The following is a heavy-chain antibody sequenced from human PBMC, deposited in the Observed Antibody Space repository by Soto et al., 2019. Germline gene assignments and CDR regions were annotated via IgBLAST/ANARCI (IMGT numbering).Heavy chain of an antibody. Sequence: GASVKVSCKASGYTFTSYYMHWVRQAPGQGHERMGIINPSGGSTSYAQKFQGRVTMTRDTSTSTVYMELSSLRSEDTAVYYCARFLYYDFWSGYLNPAYYYGMDVWGQGTTVTVSS. CDR1: GYTFTSYY. CDR3: ARFLYYDFWSGYLNPAYYYGMDV. CDR2: INPSGGST. J-gene: IGHJ6*02. V-gene: IGHV1-46*01. D-gene: IGHD3-3*01.